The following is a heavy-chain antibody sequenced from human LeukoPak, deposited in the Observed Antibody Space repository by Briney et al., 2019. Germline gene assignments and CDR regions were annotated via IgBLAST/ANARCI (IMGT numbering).Heavy chain of an antibody. J-gene: IGHJ1*01. Sequence: ASVKVSCKASGYTFTGYYMHWVRQAPGQGLEWMGWINPNSGGTNYAQKFQGRVTMTRDTSISTAYMELSRLRSDDTAVYYCARGIVGSRKSLDEYFQHWGQGTLVTVSS. D-gene: IGHD1-26*01. CDR2: INPNSGGT. V-gene: IGHV1-2*02. CDR3: ARGIVGSRKSLDEYFQH. CDR1: GYTFTGYY.